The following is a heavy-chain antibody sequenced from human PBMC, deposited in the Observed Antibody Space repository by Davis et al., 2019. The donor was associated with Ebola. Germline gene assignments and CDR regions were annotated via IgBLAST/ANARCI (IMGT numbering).Heavy chain of an antibody. Sequence: MPSETLSLTCAVSGGFVSSGGYSWSWIRQPLGKGLEWIGYYYYTGSTYYNPSLKSRVSISVDTSKNQFSLKLSSVTAADTAVYYCARADDFWSGYLDYWGQGTLVTVSS. J-gene: IGHJ4*02. CDR1: GGFVSSGGYS. V-gene: IGHV4-61*08. D-gene: IGHD3-3*01. CDR2: YYYTGST. CDR3: ARADDFWSGYLDY.